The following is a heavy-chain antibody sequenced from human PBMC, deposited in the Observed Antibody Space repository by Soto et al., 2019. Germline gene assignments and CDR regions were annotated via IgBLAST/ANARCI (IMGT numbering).Heavy chain of an antibody. J-gene: IGHJ4*02. Sequence: PGGSLRLSRVVSGLTVSPDCMSWVRLAPGQGLEWVSIMYSGGKTNYADSVKGRFSISRDTSKNTLYLQMNSLRAEDTAVYYCAKDYPGRYSYGSYYFDSWGQGTLVTVSS. CDR1: GLTVSPDC. D-gene: IGHD5-18*01. CDR2: MYSGGKT. V-gene: IGHV3-66*01. CDR3: AKDYPGRYSYGSYYFDS.